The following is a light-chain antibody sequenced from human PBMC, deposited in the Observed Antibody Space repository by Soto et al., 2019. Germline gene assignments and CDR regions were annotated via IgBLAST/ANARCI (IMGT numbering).Light chain of an antibody. CDR3: RRNNNWPRT. V-gene: IGKV3-20*01. CDR1: QSISSDY. J-gene: IGKJ1*01. CDR2: GAS. Sequence: EIVLTQSPGTLSLSPGERATLSCRASQSISSDYLGWYQQKPGQAPRLVLYGASSRATGIPDRFSGSGSGTDVTLAICSLQCEDLAVYYWRRNNNWPRTVSQGTKVDIK.